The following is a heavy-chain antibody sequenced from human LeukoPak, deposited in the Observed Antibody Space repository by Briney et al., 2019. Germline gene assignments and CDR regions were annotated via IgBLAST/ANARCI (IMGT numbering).Heavy chain of an antibody. CDR2: ISAYNGNT. CDR3: ARDRYYDSSGYSDY. Sequence: GASVKVSCKASGYTFTSYGISWVRQAPGQGLEWMGWISAYNGNTNYAQKLQGRVTMTTDTSTSTAYMELRSLRSDDTAVYYCARDRYYDSSGYSDYWGQGTLVTASS. J-gene: IGHJ4*02. D-gene: IGHD3-22*01. CDR1: GYTFTSYG. V-gene: IGHV1-18*01.